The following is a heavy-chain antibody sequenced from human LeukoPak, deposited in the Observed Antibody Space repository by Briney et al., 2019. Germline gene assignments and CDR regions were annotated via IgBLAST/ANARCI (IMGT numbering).Heavy chain of an antibody. CDR2: IYYSGST. CDR1: GGSISSYY. CDR3: TRDSGMATPYYFDS. V-gene: IGHV4-59*01. J-gene: IGHJ4*02. Sequence: PSETLSLTCTVSGGSISSYYWSWIRQPPGKGLEWIGYIYYSGSTDYNPSLKSRVTISVDTSKNQFSLKLSSVTAADTAVYYCTRDSGMATPYYFDSWGQGTLVTVSS. D-gene: IGHD5-12*01.